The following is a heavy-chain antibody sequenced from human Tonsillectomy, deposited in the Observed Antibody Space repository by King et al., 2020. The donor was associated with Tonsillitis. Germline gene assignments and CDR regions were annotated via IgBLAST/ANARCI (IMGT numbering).Heavy chain of an antibody. V-gene: IGHV2-70*04. CDR3: ARIGPPVAGTEYYFDY. D-gene: IGHD3-10*01. Sequence: VTLKESGPALVKPTQTLTLTCTFSGFSLDTSGMRVSWIRQAPGKALEWLARIDWDDYKFYTPSLKSRLTISKDTSKNQVVLTMTNMDPVDTATYYCARIGPPVAGTEYYFDYWGRGTLVAVSS. CDR1: GFSLDTSGMR. J-gene: IGHJ4*02. CDR2: IDWDDYK.